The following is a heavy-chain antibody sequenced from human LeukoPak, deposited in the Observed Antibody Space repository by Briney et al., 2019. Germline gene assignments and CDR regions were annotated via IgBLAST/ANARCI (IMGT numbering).Heavy chain of an antibody. D-gene: IGHD6-13*01. J-gene: IGHJ6*02. Sequence: PGGSLRLSCAASGFTFSYYYMSWIRQAPGKGLEWVSYISSSGSTIYYADSVKGRFTISRDNAKNSLYLQMNSLRAEDTAVYYCARDFVAVGSSWLYYYYYGMDVWGQGTTVTVSS. CDR2: ISSSGSTI. CDR3: ARDFVAVGSSWLYYYYYGMDV. CDR1: GFTFSYYY. V-gene: IGHV3-11*01.